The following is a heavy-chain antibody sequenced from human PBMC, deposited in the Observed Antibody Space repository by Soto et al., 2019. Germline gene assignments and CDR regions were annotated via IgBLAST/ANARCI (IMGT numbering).Heavy chain of an antibody. V-gene: IGHV4-59*01. CDR1: GGSISSYY. D-gene: IGHD3-10*01. CDR3: ARDRRSLDYYGSGSYYKKDYYSYFMDV. J-gene: IGHJ6*03. CDR2: IYYSGST. Sequence: SETLXLTCTVSGGSISSYYWSWIRQPPGKGLEWIGYIYYSGSTNYNPSLKSRVTISVDTSKNQFSLKLSSVTAADTAVYYCARDRRSLDYYGSGSYYKKDYYSYFMDVWGKGTTVTVSS.